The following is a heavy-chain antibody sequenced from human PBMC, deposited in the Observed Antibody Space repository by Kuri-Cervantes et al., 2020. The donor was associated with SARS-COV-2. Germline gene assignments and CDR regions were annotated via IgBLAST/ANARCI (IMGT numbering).Heavy chain of an antibody. CDR3: ASTPTLDSSLSNYYYYMDV. V-gene: IGHV1-2*02. J-gene: IGHJ6*03. CDR2: INPNSGGT. CDR1: GYTFTGYY. Sequence: ASVKVSCKASGYTFTGYYMHWVRQAPGQGLEWMGWINPNSGGTNYAQKFQGRVTITTDESTSTAYMELSSLRSEDTAVYYCASTPTLDSSLSNYYYYMDVWGKGTTVTVSS. D-gene: IGHD6-13*01.